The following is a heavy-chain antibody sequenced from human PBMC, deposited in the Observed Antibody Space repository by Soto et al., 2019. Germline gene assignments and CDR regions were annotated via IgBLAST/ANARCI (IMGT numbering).Heavy chain of an antibody. Sequence: QVRLVESGGGVVQPGRSLRLSCEASGFTFSSYGIHWVRQAPGKGLEWVAVIWYDGSNKYYADSVKGRFSISRDNSKNTLYLLMNSLRAEETAVYYCARGHGVATTMGWFDPWGQGTLVTVSS. CDR1: GFTFSSYG. D-gene: IGHD5-12*01. V-gene: IGHV3-33*01. CDR2: IWYDGSNK. J-gene: IGHJ5*02. CDR3: ARGHGVATTMGWFDP.